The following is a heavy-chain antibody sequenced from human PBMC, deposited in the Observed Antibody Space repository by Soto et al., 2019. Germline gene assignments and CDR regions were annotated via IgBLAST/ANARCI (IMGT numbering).Heavy chain of an antibody. D-gene: IGHD3-3*01. J-gene: IGHJ6*02. CDR1: GGTFSSYA. V-gene: IGHV1-69*01. CDR3: ARKGYDFWSGHYYYGMDV. Sequence: QVQLVQSGAEVKKPGSSVKVSCKASGGTFSSYAISWVRQAPGQGLEWMGGIIPIFGTANYEQKFQGRVTITADESTSKAYMELRSLRSEDTAVYYCARKGYDFWSGHYYYGMDVWGQGTTVTVSS. CDR2: IIPIFGTA.